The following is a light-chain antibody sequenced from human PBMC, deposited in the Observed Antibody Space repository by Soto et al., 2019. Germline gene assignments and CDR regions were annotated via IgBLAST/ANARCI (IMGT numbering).Light chain of an antibody. Sequence: QSVLTQPASVSGSPGQSIAISFTGTSSDFGGYNYVSWYQQHPGKAPKLMIYAVSNRPSGVSNRFSGSKSGNTASLTISGLQAEDEADYYCSSYTSSSTDVFGTGTKVTVL. V-gene: IGLV2-14*01. CDR2: AVS. CDR1: SSDFGGYNY. J-gene: IGLJ1*01. CDR3: SSYTSSSTDV.